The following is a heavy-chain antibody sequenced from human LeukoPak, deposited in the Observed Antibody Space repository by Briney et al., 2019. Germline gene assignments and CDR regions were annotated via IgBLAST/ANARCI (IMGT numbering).Heavy chain of an antibody. V-gene: IGHV1-69*05. CDR3: ASQSEGAVAGYYFDY. Sequence: SVKVSCKASGGTFSSYAISWVRQAPGQGLEWMGRIIPIFGTANYAQKFQGRVTITTDESTSTAYMELSSLRSEDTAVYYCASQSEGAVAGYYFDYWRQGTLVTVSS. D-gene: IGHD6-19*01. J-gene: IGHJ4*02. CDR1: GGTFSSYA. CDR2: IIPIFGTA.